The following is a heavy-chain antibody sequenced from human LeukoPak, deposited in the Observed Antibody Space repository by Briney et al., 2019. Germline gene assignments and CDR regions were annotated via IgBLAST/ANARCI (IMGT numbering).Heavy chain of an antibody. CDR3: ARGFPDSTGYYPYFDY. CDR1: GXSFTTYN. D-gene: IGHD3-22*01. Sequence: GESLQISCKGSGXSFTTYNIGWVRQMPGKGLEWMGIIYPTDSDTRYSPSFQGQVTISADKSINTAYLQWSSLKASDTAIYYCARGFPDSTGYYPYFDYWGQGTLVTVSS. J-gene: IGHJ4*02. V-gene: IGHV5-51*01. CDR2: IYPTDSDT.